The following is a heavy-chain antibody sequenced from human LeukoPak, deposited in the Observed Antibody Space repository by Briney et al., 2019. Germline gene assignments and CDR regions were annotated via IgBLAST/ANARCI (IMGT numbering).Heavy chain of an antibody. V-gene: IGHV1-18*01. D-gene: IGHD5/OR15-5a*01. Sequence: ASVKVSCKASGYTFTSCGISWVRQAPGQGLEWMGWISAYNGNTNYAQKLQGRVTMTTDTSTSTAYMELRSLRSEDTAVYYCARESSPAYYYMDVWGKGTTVTVSS. J-gene: IGHJ6*03. CDR2: ISAYNGNT. CDR1: GYTFTSCG. CDR3: ARESSPAYYYMDV.